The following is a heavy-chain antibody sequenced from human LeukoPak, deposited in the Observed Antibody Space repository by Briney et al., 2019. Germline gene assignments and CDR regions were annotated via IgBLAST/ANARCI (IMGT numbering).Heavy chain of an antibody. D-gene: IGHD4-17*01. CDR2: IYYSGST. J-gene: IGHJ4*02. V-gene: IGHV4-59*01. Sequence: PSETLSLTCTVSGGSISSYYWSWIRQPPGKGLEWIGYIYYSGSTNYNPSLKSRVTISVDTSKNQFSLKLSSVTAADTAVYYCARDPFGDYDPYFDYWGQGTLVTVSS. CDR1: GGSISSYY. CDR3: ARDPFGDYDPYFDY.